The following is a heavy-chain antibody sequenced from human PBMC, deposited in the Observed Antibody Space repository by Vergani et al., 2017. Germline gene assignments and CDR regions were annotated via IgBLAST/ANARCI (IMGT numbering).Heavy chain of an antibody. Sequence: QVQLVQSGAEVKKPGSSVKVSCKASGGTFSSYAISWVRQAPGQGLEWMGWINTKTGNPAYAQGFTGRFVFSLDTSVSTAYLQISSLKAEDTAVYYCARDGATDTFDFWGQGTLVTVSS. J-gene: IGHJ4*02. CDR1: GGTFSSYA. D-gene: IGHD5-24*01. CDR2: INTKTGNP. CDR3: ARDGATDTFDF. V-gene: IGHV7-4-1*02.